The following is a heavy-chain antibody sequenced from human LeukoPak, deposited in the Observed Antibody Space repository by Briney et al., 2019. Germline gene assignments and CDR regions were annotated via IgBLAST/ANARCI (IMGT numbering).Heavy chain of an antibody. J-gene: IGHJ4*02. D-gene: IGHD3-10*01. CDR2: FDPEDSET. CDR3: ATDLLYYYGSGSYLIY. Sequence: SVKVSCKVSGYTLPELSMHWVRHAPGKGLEWMGGFDPEDSETIYAQKFQGRVTMTEDTSTDTAYMELSSLRSEDTAVDYCATDLLYYYGSGSYLIYWGQGTLVTVSS. CDR1: GYTLPELS. V-gene: IGHV1-24*01.